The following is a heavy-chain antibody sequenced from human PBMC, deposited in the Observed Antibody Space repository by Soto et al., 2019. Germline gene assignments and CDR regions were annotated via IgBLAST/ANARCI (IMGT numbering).Heavy chain of an antibody. D-gene: IGHD6-13*01. CDR1: GYTFTGYY. V-gene: IGHV1-2*04. Sequence: QVQLVQSGAEVKKPGASVKVSCKASGYTFTGYYMHWVRQAPGQGLEWMGWINPNSGGTNYAQKFQGWVTMTRDTSISTAYMELSRLRSDDTAVYYCARDRYSRSWYKYYYYGMDVWGQGTTVTVSS. J-gene: IGHJ6*02. CDR2: INPNSGGT. CDR3: ARDRYSRSWYKYYYYGMDV.